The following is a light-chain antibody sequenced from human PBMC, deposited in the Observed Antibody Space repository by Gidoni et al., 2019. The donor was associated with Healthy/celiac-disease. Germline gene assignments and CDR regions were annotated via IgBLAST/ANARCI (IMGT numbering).Light chain of an antibody. CDR1: QSVSSY. J-gene: IGKJ4*01. CDR3: QQRSNYPLT. V-gene: IGKV3-11*01. Sequence: EIVLTQSPATLSLSPGERATLSCRARQSVSSYLAWYQQKPGQAPRLLIYDASNRATGIPARFSGSGSGTDFTLTISSLEPEDFAVYYCQQRSNYPLTFGGGTKVEIK. CDR2: DAS.